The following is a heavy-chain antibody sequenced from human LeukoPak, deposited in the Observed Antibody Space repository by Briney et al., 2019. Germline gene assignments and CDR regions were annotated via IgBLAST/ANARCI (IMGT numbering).Heavy chain of an antibody. CDR3: ARTYYYDSSAYNAFDI. J-gene: IGHJ3*02. CDR2: IYYSGST. Sequence: PSQTLSLTWTVSGGSISSGGYYWSWIRQHPGKGLEWIGYIYYSGSTYYNPSLKSRVTISVDTSKNQFSLKLSSVTAADTAVYYCARTYYYDSSAYNAFDIWGQGTMVTVSS. CDR1: GGSISSGGYY. V-gene: IGHV4-31*02. D-gene: IGHD3-22*01.